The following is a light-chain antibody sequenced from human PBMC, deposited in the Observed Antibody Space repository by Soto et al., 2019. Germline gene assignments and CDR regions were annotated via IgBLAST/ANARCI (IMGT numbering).Light chain of an antibody. J-gene: IGKJ1*01. Sequence: EIVLTQSPGTLSLSPWERATFSCRASQSVSSSYLAWYQQKPGQAPRLLIYGASGRATGIPDRFSGSGSGTDFTLTISRLEPEDFAVYYCQQYGSSPPWTFGQGTKVDIK. V-gene: IGKV3-20*01. CDR1: QSVSSSY. CDR2: GAS. CDR3: QQYGSSPPWT.